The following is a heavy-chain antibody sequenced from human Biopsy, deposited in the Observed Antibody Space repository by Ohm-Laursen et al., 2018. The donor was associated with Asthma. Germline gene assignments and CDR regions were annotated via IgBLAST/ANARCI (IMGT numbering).Heavy chain of an antibody. D-gene: IGHD5-12*01. CDR1: GDSLGSFINYA. CDR2: LIPVLGTA. J-gene: IGHJ6*02. CDR3: ARGYSGTDRIVYYYSGMEV. V-gene: IGHV1-69*01. Sequence: ESSVKVSCKPSGDSLGSFINYAISWVRQAPRQGLEWMGGLIPVLGTADYAPMFEGRVTITADESTSTAYLELTSLRFEDTAVYYCARGYSGTDRIVYYYSGMEVWGQGTTVTVSS.